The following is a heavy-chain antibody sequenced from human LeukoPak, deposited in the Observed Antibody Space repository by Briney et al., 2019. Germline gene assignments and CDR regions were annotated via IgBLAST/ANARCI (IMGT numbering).Heavy chain of an antibody. CDR3: ARDSAADDNDFDV. V-gene: IGHV3-33*01. CDR1: GFSFSSYG. J-gene: IGHJ3*01. D-gene: IGHD6-25*01. CDR2: IRSHGNRK. Sequence: PGGSLRPSCIPSGFSFSSYGMHWVRQAPGKGLEWVAVIRSHGNRKHHSDSVEGRFAISRDNSKNILYLQMNNLRAEDTAFYYCARDSAADDNDFDVWGQGTMVTVSS.